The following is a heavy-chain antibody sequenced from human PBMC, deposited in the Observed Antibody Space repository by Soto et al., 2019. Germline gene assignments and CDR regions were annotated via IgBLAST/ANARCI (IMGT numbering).Heavy chain of an antibody. J-gene: IGHJ6*02. D-gene: IGHD6-6*01. Sequence: EVQLVESGGGLVQPGGSLRLSCAASGFTFSSYWMHWVRQVPGKGLVWVSRINSDGSSISYADSVKGRFTISRDNAKNTLYLQMNSLRAEGTAVYSWARVGVLSLHYYYGMDVWGQGTTVTVSS. CDR3: ARVGVLSLHYYYGMDV. CDR2: INSDGSSI. V-gene: IGHV3-74*01. CDR1: GFTFSSYW.